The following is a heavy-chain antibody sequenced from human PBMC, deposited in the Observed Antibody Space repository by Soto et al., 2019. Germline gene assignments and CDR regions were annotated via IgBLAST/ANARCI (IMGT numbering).Heavy chain of an antibody. D-gene: IGHD3-10*01. CDR2: MNPNSGNT. CDR3: ARGDRGWTDKGGYYCYMDV. J-gene: IGHJ6*03. Sequence: ASVKVSCKASGYTFTSYDINWVRQATGQGLEWMGWMNPNSGNTGYAQKFQGRVTMTRNTSISTAYMELSSLRSEDTAVYCCARGDRGWTDKGGYYCYMDVWGKGTAVTVSS. V-gene: IGHV1-8*01. CDR1: GYTFTSYD.